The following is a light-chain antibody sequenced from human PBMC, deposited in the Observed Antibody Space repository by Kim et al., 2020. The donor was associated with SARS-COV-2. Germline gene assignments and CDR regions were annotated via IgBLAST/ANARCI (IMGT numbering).Light chain of an antibody. J-gene: IGKJ2*01. Sequence: DIQMTQSPSSLSASVGDTVTITCRASQAITGYVNWYQQKPGKAPNLLIYGASTLQTGVPSRFSGSGSRTDFALTISSLQPEDFATYYCQETFTTPPYIFGQGTKLEI. CDR3: QETFTTPPYI. V-gene: IGKV1-39*01. CDR1: QAITGY. CDR2: GAS.